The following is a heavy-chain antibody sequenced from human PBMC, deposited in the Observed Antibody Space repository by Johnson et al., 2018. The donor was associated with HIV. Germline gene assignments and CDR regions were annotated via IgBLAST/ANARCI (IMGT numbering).Heavy chain of an antibody. CDR3: SSATYYYDSSGSNNVAFDI. Sequence: QVQLVESGGGVVQPGRSLRLSCAASGFTFSSYAMHWVRQAPGKGLEWVAVISYDGSNKYYEDSVKGRFTISSDNSKNTRYLQMNSLRAEDTAVYYCSSATYYYDSSGSNNVAFDIWGQGTMVTVSS. CDR2: ISYDGSNK. J-gene: IGHJ3*02. D-gene: IGHD3-22*01. V-gene: IGHV3-30-3*01. CDR1: GFTFSSYA.